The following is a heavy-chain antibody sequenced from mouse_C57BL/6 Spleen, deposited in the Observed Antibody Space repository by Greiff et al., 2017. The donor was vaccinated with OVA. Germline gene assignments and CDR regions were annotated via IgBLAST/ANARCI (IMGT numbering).Heavy chain of an antibody. CDR1: GYTFTSYG. CDR2: IYPRSGNT. D-gene: IGHD2-4*01. Sequence: QVQLKQSGAELARPGASVKLSCKASGYTFTSYGISWVKQRTGQGLEWIGEIYPRSGNTYYNEKFKGKATLTADKSSSTAYMELRSLTSEDSAVYFCARKEVLYYDYDGWFAYWGQGTLVTVSA. CDR3: ARKEVLYYDYDGWFAY. V-gene: IGHV1-81*01. J-gene: IGHJ3*01.